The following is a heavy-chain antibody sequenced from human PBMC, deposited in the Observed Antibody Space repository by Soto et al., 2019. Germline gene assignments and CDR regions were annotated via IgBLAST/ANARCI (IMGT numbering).Heavy chain of an antibody. CDR1: GFTFSSYA. V-gene: IGHV3-23*01. J-gene: IGHJ6*02. CDR2: ISGSGDKT. CDR3: VKSGQSSWANMDV. D-gene: IGHD6-13*01. Sequence: EVQLLESGGGLVQPGGSLRLSCAASGFTFSSYAINWVRQAPGKGLEWVSTISGSGDKTYYADSVKGRFTISRDNSKDTLSLQMNSMRAKDTAVYYCVKSGQSSWANMDVWGQGTTVTVSS.